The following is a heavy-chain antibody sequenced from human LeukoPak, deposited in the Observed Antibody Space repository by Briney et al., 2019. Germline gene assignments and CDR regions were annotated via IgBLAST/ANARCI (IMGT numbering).Heavy chain of an antibody. V-gene: IGHV3-23*01. Sequence: GGSLRLSSAASGFTFSSYAMSWVRQAPGKGLEWVSAISGSGGSTYYADSVKGRFTISRDNSKNTLYLQMNSLRAEDTAVYYCAKGGTLYGDGKYFDYWGQGTLVTVSS. CDR3: AKGGTLYGDGKYFDY. CDR2: ISGSGGST. CDR1: GFTFSSYA. D-gene: IGHD4-17*01. J-gene: IGHJ4*02.